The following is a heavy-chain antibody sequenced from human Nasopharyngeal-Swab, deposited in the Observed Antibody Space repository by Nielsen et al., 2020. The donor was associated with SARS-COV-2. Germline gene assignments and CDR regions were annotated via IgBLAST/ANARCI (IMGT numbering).Heavy chain of an antibody. J-gene: IGHJ4*02. V-gene: IGHV3-23*01. D-gene: IGHD4-17*01. Sequence: GESLTLSRAASGFTFSSYAMSWVRQAPGKGLEWVSAISGSGGSTYYADSVKGRFTISRDNSKNTLYLQMNSLRAEDTAVYYCAKLHHYYGESDYWGQGTLVTVSS. CDR3: AKLHHYYGESDY. CDR2: ISGSGGST. CDR1: GFTFSSYA.